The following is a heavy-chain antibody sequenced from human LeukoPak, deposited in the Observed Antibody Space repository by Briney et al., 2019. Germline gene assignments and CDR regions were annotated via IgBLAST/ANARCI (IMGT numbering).Heavy chain of an antibody. Sequence: GGSLRLSCAASGFTFSSYGMHWVRQAPGKGLEWISHISSSGSTKHYADSLKGRFTISRDNAKKSLYLQINSLRGEDTAVYYCARDQRWLQPDFDHWGQGTLVTVSS. CDR1: GFTFSSYG. CDR2: ISSSGSTK. V-gene: IGHV3-48*04. CDR3: ARDQRWLQPDFDH. D-gene: IGHD5-24*01. J-gene: IGHJ4*02.